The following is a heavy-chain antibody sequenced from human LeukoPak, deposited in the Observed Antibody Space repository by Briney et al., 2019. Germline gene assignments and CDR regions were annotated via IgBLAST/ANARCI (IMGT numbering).Heavy chain of an antibody. CDR3: AKKGQAGTGRNYMDV. V-gene: IGHV3-23*01. Sequence: GGSLRLSCAAYGFTFSSYAMNWVRQAPGKRLEWVSIMSGAGGRIEYADSVNGRFTISRDNSRNTVYLHMNSLRAEDTAVYYCAKKGQAGTGRNYMDVWGKGTTVTVAS. D-gene: IGHD1-1*01. CDR2: MSGAGGRI. CDR1: GFTFSSYA. J-gene: IGHJ6*03.